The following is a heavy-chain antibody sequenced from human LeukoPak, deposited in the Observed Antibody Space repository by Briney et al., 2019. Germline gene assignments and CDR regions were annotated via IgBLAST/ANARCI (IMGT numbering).Heavy chain of an antibody. J-gene: IGHJ3*02. D-gene: IGHD2-15*01. CDR3: AKGGYCSGGSCEPHAFDI. Sequence: GGSLRLSCAASGFTFSSYGMPWVRQAPGKGLEWVAVISYDGSNKYYADSVKGRFTISRDNSKNTLYLQMNSLRAEDTAVYYCAKGGYCSGGSCEPHAFDIWGQGTMVTVSS. V-gene: IGHV3-30*18. CDR2: ISYDGSNK. CDR1: GFTFSSYG.